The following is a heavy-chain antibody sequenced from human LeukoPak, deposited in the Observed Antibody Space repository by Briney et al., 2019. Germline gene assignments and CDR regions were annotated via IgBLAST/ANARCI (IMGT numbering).Heavy chain of an antibody. CDR3: ARGFYGDSSYYYYMDV. CDR1: GFTFSSYD. J-gene: IGHJ6*03. CDR2: IGTAGDT. Sequence: PGGSLRLSCAASGFTFSSYDMHWVRQATGKGLEWVSAIGTAGDTYYPGSVKGRFTIPRENAKNSLYLQMNSLRAGDTAVYYCARGFYGDSSYYYYMDVWGKGTTVTVSS. V-gene: IGHV3-13*01. D-gene: IGHD3-22*01.